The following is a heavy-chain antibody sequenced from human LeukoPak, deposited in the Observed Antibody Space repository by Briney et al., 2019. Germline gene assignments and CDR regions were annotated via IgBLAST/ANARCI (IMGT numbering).Heavy chain of an antibody. D-gene: IGHD1-26*01. CDR1: GFAFSSYA. CDR2: ISGRGGST. CDR3: ASIIVGATTTFDY. J-gene: IGHJ4*02. V-gene: IGHV3-23*01. Sequence: GGSLRLSCAASGFAFSSYAMSWVRQAPGKGLEWVPAISGRGGSTYYADSVKGRFTISRDNSKNTLYLQMNSLRAEDTAVYYCASIIVGATTTFDYWGQGTLVTVSS.